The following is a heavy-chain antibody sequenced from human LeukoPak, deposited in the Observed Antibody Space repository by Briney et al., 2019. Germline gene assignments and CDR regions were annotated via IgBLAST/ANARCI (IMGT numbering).Heavy chain of an antibody. CDR3: GQSGCSGGSCYSVSDY. CDR1: GFTFSRYG. J-gene: IGHJ4*02. CDR2: ISYDGNNK. D-gene: IGHD2-15*01. V-gene: IGHV3-30*03. Sequence: GGSLRLSCAASGFTFSRYGMHWVRQAPGKGLEWVAVISYDGNNKYYADSVKGRFTISRDNSKNTLYLQMNSLRAEDTAVYYCGQSGCSGGSCYSVSDYWGQGTLVTVSS.